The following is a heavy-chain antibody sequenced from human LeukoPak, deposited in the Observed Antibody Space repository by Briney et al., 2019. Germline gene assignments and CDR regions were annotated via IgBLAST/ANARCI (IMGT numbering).Heavy chain of an antibody. CDR1: GFTFSSYG. Sequence: GGSLRLSCAASGFTFSSYGMHWVRQAPGKGLEWVSAISGSGGSTYYADSVKGRFTISRDNSKNTLFLQMNSLRAGDTAVYYCAKYLGMKCFDYWGQGTLVTVSS. J-gene: IGHJ4*02. CDR2: ISGSGGST. V-gene: IGHV3-23*01. CDR3: AKYLGMKCFDY. D-gene: IGHD3-16*01.